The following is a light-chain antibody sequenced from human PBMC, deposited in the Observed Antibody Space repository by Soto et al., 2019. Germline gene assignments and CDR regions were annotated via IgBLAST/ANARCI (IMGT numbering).Light chain of an antibody. V-gene: IGLV1-47*02. J-gene: IGLJ1*01. Sequence: QSALTQPPSASGTAGQVVTISCSGGDSNIGSNSVYWYQHLPRMAPKLLIYYNNQRPSGVPDRFSGSRSGTSASLAIVGLRSEDEAVYYCAAWDASLSACVFGNGTTVTVL. CDR2: YNN. CDR3: AAWDASLSACV. CDR1: DSNIGSNS.